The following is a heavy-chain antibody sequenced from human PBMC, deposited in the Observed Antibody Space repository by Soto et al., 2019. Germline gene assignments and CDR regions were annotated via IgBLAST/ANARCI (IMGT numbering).Heavy chain of an antibody. D-gene: IGHD6-19*01. V-gene: IGHV4-4*02. Sequence: SETLSLTCAVSGGSISSSNWWSWVRQPPGKGLEWIGEIYHSGSTNYNRSLKTRVNISVDKSKTQFSLKLSSVTATDTAIYYCARGEQWLSFDYWGQGTLVTVSS. CDR3: ARGEQWLSFDY. CDR1: GGSISSSNW. CDR2: IYHSGST. J-gene: IGHJ4*02.